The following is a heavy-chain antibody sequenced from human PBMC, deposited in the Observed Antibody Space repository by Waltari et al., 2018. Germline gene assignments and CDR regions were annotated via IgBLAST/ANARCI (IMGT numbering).Heavy chain of an antibody. V-gene: IGHV3-53*01. D-gene: IGHD2-15*01. Sequence: EVQLVESGGGLIQPGGSLRLSCAASGFNVSSNYLSWVRKAQGKGLEWVSVIYSGGSTYYADSVKGRFTISRDNSKNTLYLQMNSLRAEDTAVYYCARDPTVVTGDAFDIWGQGTMVTVSS. J-gene: IGHJ3*02. CDR1: GFNVSSNY. CDR2: IYSGGST. CDR3: ARDPTVVTGDAFDI.